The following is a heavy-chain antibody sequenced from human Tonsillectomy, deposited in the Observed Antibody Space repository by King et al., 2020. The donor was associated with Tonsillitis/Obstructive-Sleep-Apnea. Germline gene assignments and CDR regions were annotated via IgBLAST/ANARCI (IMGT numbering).Heavy chain of an antibody. D-gene: IGHD6-6*01. CDR3: VSHHPHSCSDYYYYMDV. J-gene: IGHJ6*03. CDR1: GGSVSSSTYY. V-gene: IGHV4-39*01. Sequence: LQLQESGPGLVKPSETLSLTCTVSGGSVSSSTYYWGWIRQPPGKGLEWIGTVYYNGITYYNPSLTSRATVSVDTSTNQFSLKLTSVTAADTAVYYCVSHHPHSCSDYYYYMDVWGKGTAITVSS. CDR2: VYYNGIT.